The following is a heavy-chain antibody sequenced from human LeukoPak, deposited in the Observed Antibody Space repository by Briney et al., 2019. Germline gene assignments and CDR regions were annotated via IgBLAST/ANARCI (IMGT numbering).Heavy chain of an antibody. J-gene: IGHJ5*02. CDR2: IKSKTDGGTT. CDR1: GFTFSDYY. Sequence: GSLRLSCAASGFTFSDYYMSWIRQAPGKGLEWVGRIKSKTDGGTTDYAAPVKGRFTISRDDSKNTLYLQMNSLKTEDTAVYYCTTEITMIVVVISWGQGTLVTVSS. V-gene: IGHV3-15*01. CDR3: TTEITMIVVVIS. D-gene: IGHD3-22*01.